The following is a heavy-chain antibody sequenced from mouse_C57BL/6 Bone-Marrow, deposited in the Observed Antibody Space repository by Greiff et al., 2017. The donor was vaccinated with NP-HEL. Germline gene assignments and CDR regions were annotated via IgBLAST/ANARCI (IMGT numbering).Heavy chain of an antibody. J-gene: IGHJ3*01. Sequence: EVMLVESGGGLVQPGGSMKLSCVASGFTFSNYWMNWVRQSPEKGLEWVAQIRLKSDNYATHYAESVKGRFTISRDDSKSGVYLQMNNLRAEDTGIYYCTADGYYAWFAYWGQGTLVTVSA. CDR1: GFTFSNYW. V-gene: IGHV6-3*01. D-gene: IGHD2-3*01. CDR3: TADGYYAWFAY. CDR2: IRLKSDNYAT.